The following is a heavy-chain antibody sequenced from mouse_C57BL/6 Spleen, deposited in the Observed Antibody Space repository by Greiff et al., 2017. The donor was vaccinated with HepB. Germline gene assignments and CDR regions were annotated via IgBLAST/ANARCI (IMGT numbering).Heavy chain of an antibody. D-gene: IGHD1-1*01. J-gene: IGHJ1*03. CDR3: AFHYYGSSGYFDV. Sequence: QVQLQQPGAELVKPGASVKLSCKASGYTFTSYWMHWVKQRPGQGLEWIGMIHPNSGSTNYNEKFKSKATLTVDKSSSTAYMQLSSLTSEDSAVYYCAFHYYGSSGYFDVWGTGTTVTVSS. V-gene: IGHV1-64*01. CDR1: GYTFTSYW. CDR2: IHPNSGST.